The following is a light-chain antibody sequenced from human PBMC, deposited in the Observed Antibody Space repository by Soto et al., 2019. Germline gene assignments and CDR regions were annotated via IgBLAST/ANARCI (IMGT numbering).Light chain of an antibody. J-gene: IGKJ4*01. CDR1: QSVSSN. CDR3: QQYNNWPL. V-gene: IGKV3-15*01. CDR2: GAS. Sequence: EIVMTQSPATLSVSPGERATLSCRASQSVSSNLAWYQQKPGQAPRLLIYGASTRATGIPARFSGSGSGTEITLTSSSLQDEDFAVYYCQQYNNWPLFGGGTKVEIK.